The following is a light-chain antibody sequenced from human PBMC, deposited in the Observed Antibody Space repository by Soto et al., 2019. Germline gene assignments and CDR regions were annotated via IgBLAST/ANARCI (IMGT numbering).Light chain of an antibody. CDR1: QSVSSN. Sequence: EGVMTQSPATLSVSPGERATLSCRASQSVSSNLAWYQQKPGQAPRLLIYGASTRATGIPARFSGSGSGTEFTLTISSLQSEDFAVYYCQQYNNWPSWTFGQGTKVDIK. CDR3: QQYNNWPSWT. CDR2: GAS. J-gene: IGKJ1*01. V-gene: IGKV3-15*01.